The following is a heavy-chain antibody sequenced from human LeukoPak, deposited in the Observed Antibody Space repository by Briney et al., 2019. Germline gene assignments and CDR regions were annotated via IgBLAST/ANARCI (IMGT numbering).Heavy chain of an antibody. Sequence: VASVKVSCKASGYTFTGFYIHWVRQAPGQGLEWMGWINPNSGGTNYAQKFQDRVTMTRDTSISTAYMELSSLKPDDTAVYYCARPLTTSGWYFDLWGRGTLVTVSS. CDR3: ARPLTTSGWYFDL. CDR1: GYTFTGFY. CDR2: INPNSGGT. D-gene: IGHD1-14*01. V-gene: IGHV1-2*02. J-gene: IGHJ2*01.